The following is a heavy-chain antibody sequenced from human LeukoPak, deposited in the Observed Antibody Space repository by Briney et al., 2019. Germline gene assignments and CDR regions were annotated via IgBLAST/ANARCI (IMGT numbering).Heavy chain of an antibody. J-gene: IGHJ4*02. D-gene: IGHD2-15*01. V-gene: IGHV1-2*02. CDR3: ARPYCSGGSCHDYFDY. Sequence: ASVKVSCKAAGYTFTGYYMHWVRQDPGQGLEWMGWINPHTGGTNYAQKFQGRVTMTRDTSISTAYMELSGLTSDDTAVYYCARPYCSGGSCHDYFDYWGQGTLVTVSS. CDR1: GYTFTGYY. CDR2: INPHTGGT.